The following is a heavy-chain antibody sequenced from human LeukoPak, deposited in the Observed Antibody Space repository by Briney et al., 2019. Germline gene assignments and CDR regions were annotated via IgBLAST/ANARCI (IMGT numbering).Heavy chain of an antibody. CDR1: GYSFTGYY. J-gene: IGHJ4*02. CDR2: INPNSGGT. CDR3: ARAGAVAARPNCFPY. D-gene: IGHD6-6*01. V-gene: IGHV1-2*02. Sequence: GASVKVSCKTSGYSFTGYYMHWMRQAPGQGLEWVGWINPNSGGTDYGQNFQGRVTMTRDTSISTAYMELSNLRSDDTAVYYCARAGAVAARPNCFPYWGQGTLVTVSS.